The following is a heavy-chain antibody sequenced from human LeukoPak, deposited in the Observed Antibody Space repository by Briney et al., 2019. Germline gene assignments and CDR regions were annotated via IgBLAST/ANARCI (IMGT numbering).Heavy chain of an antibody. CDR3: ARDRRASSSWYDY. J-gene: IGHJ4*02. V-gene: IGHV1-69*04. D-gene: IGHD6-13*01. CDR1: GGTFSSYA. CDR2: IIPILGIA. Sequence: SVKVSCKASGGTFSSYAISWVRQAPGQGLEWMGRIIPILGIANYAQKFQGRVTITADKSTSTAYMELSSLRSEDTAVYYCARDRRASSSWYDYWGQGTLVTVSS.